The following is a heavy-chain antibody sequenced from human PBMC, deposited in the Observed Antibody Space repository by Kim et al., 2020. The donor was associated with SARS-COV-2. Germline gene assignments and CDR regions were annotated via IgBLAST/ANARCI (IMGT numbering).Heavy chain of an antibody. J-gene: IGHJ4*02. CDR3: ARGETRHY. D-gene: IGHD1-26*01. CDR2: IYPGDSNT. Sequence: GESLKISCKATGYSFTSYWIGWVRQMPGKGLEWMGIIYPGDSNTRYSPSFQGQVTISADRSISTAYLQWNSLKASDTAMYYCARGETRHYWGQGTQVTVS. V-gene: IGHV5-51*01. CDR1: GYSFTSYW.